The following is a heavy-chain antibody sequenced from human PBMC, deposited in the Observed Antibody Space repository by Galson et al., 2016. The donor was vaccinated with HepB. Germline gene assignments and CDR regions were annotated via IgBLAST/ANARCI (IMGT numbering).Heavy chain of an antibody. Sequence: SLRLSCAASGFTFSGYGMHRVRQAPGKGLEWVAVIWHDGSEKYYADSVKGRFTIPRDNSKTTLYLQLDSLRAEDTAIYYCAREDRAPWFWGQGTLVTVSS. V-gene: IGHV3-33*01. CDR1: GFTFSGYG. CDR3: AREDRAPWF. J-gene: IGHJ4*02. D-gene: IGHD3-9*01. CDR2: IWHDGSEK.